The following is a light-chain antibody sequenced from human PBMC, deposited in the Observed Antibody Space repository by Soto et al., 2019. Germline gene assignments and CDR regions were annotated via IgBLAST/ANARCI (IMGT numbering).Light chain of an antibody. Sequence: QSVLTQPASVSGSPGQSITISCTGTSSDVGTYKYVSWYQQHPGKAPKLMIYDVSNRPSGVSSRVSGSKSGNTASLTISGLQAEDEADYYCTSYTTSSTLVFGTGTKVTVL. CDR3: TSYTTSSTLV. V-gene: IGLV2-14*03. J-gene: IGLJ1*01. CDR2: DVS. CDR1: SSDVGTYKY.